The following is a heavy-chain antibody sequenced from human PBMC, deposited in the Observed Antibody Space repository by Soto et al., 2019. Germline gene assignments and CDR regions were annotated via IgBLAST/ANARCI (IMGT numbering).Heavy chain of an antibody. CDR2: IIPILGIA. J-gene: IGHJ3*02. CDR3: ARGWIVDKPRPVDAFDI. Sequence: QVQLVQSGAEVKKPGSSVKVSCKASGGTFSSYTISWVRQAPGQGLEWMGRIIPILGIANYAQKFQGRVTSTADKSTSTAYMELSSLRSEDTAVYYCARGWIVDKPRPVDAFDIWGQGTMVTVSS. CDR1: GGTFSSYT. D-gene: IGHD3-22*01. V-gene: IGHV1-69*02.